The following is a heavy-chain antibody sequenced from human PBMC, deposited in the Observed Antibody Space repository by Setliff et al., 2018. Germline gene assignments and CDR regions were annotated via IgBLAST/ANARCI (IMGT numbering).Heavy chain of an antibody. D-gene: IGHD6-19*01. CDR2: ISTSSSTI. CDR1: GFTFSSHG. J-gene: IGHJ4*02. V-gene: IGHV3-48*04. CDR3: ATKAVAGT. Sequence: PGGSLRLSCVASGFTFSSHGMTWDRLAPGKGLEWISYISTSSSTIYYADSVKGRFTISRDNAKKSVDLQMNSLRAEDTAVYYCATKAVAGTGGQGTLVTV.